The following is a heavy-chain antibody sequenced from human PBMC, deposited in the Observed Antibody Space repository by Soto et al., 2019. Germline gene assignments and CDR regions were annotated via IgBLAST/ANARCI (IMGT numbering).Heavy chain of an antibody. V-gene: IGHV3-30*18. CDR3: AKDMDGN. J-gene: IGHJ4*02. Sequence: PGGSLRLSCAASGFTFSSYGMHWVRQAPGKGLEWVAVISYDGSNKYYADSVKGRFTISRDNSKNTLYLQMNSLRAEDTAVYYCAKDMDGNWGQGTLVTLSS. CDR2: ISYDGSNK. CDR1: GFTFSSYG. D-gene: IGHD3-10*01.